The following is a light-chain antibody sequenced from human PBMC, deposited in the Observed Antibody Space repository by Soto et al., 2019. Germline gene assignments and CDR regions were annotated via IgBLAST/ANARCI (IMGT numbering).Light chain of an antibody. Sequence: EIVLTQSPGTLSLSPGERATLSCRASQSVSSDYLAWYQQKPGQTPKVLIYRASSRATGIPDRFSGSGSGTDFTLTISRLEPEDFAVYYCQLYGGSHMFSFGQGTKLEIK. CDR1: QSVSSDY. V-gene: IGKV3-20*01. CDR2: RAS. CDR3: QLYGGSHMFS. J-gene: IGKJ2*01.